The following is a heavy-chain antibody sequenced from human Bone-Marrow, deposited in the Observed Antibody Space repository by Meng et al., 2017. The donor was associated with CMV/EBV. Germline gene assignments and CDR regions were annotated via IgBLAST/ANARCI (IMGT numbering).Heavy chain of an antibody. J-gene: IGHJ4*02. Sequence: GESLKISCAASGFIFSGYAVHWVRQAPGKGLEWVAVISYDGSNKYYADSVKGRFTISRDNSENKVYLQMNSLRAEDTAVYYCARGEWGEAAAGSDYWGQGTLVTVSS. CDR1: GFIFSGYA. CDR3: ARGEWGEAAAGSDY. D-gene: IGHD6-13*01. V-gene: IGHV3-30*04. CDR2: ISYDGSNK.